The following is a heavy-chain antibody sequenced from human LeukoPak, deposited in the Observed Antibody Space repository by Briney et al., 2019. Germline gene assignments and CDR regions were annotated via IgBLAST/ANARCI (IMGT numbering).Heavy chain of an antibody. J-gene: IGHJ4*02. V-gene: IGHV3-23*01. CDR3: AKDREGLSSGYDLEYFDY. D-gene: IGHD5-12*01. Sequence: GGSLRLSCAASGFTLSSYALSWVRQAPGKGLEWVSAISGGGGTTYYADSVKGRFTISRDNSKNTLFLQMNSLRAEDTAVYYCAKDREGLSSGYDLEYFDYWGQGTLVTVFS. CDR2: ISGGGGTT. CDR1: GFTLSSYA.